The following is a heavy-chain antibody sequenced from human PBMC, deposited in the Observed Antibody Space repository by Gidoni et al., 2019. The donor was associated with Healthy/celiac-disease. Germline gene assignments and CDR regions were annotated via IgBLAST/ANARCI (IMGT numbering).Heavy chain of an antibody. J-gene: IGHJ6*03. Sequence: QVQLVQSGAEVKKPGASVKVSCKASGYTFTSYGISWVRQAPGQGLEWMGWISAYNGNTNYAQKLQGRVTMTTDTSTSTAYMELRSLRSDDTAVYYCARDVKYCSSTSCYAPGSTYYYYYMDVWGKGTTVTVSS. CDR2: ISAYNGNT. CDR3: ARDVKYCSSTSCYAPGSTYYYYYMDV. V-gene: IGHV1-18*04. D-gene: IGHD2-2*01. CDR1: GYTFTSYG.